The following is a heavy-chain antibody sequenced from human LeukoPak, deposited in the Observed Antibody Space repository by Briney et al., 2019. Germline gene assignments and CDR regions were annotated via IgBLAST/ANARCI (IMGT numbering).Heavy chain of an antibody. Sequence: ASVKVSCKASGYTFTSYYMHWVRQAPGQGLEWRGIINPSGGSTSYAQKFQGRVTMTRDTSTSTVYMEWSRPRSEDTAVYYCARVALYGSGTRDFAYWGQGTPVTASS. CDR2: INPSGGST. CDR3: ARVALYGSGTRDFAY. D-gene: IGHD3-10*01. V-gene: IGHV1-46*01. CDR1: GYTFTSYY. J-gene: IGHJ4*02.